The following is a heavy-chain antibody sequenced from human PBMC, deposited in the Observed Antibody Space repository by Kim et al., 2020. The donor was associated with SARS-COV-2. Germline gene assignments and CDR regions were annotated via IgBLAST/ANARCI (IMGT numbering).Heavy chain of an antibody. CDR3: ASENSSWYPYFDY. CDR1: GFTFSSYS. V-gene: IGHV3-48*02. Sequence: GGSLRLSCAASGFTFSSYSMNWVRQAPGKGLEWVSYISSSSSTIYYADSVKGRFTISRDNAKNSLYLQMNSLRDEDTAVYYCASENSSWYPYFDYWGQGTLVTVSS. CDR2: ISSSSSTI. J-gene: IGHJ4*02. D-gene: IGHD6-13*01.